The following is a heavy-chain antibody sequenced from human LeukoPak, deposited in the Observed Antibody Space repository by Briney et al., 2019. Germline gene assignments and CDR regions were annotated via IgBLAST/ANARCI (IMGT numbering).Heavy chain of an antibody. CDR3: ARPLMYYYGSETYFWFDP. CDR1: GFTFSTYA. J-gene: IGHJ5*02. CDR2: IKQDGSEK. Sequence: GGSLRLSCAASGFTFSTYAMSWVRQAPGKGLEWVANIKQDGSEKYYGDSVKGRFTISRDNAKNSLSLQMNSLRAEDTAVYYCARPLMYYYGSETYFWFDPWGQGTLVTVSS. V-gene: IGHV3-7*01. D-gene: IGHD3-10*01.